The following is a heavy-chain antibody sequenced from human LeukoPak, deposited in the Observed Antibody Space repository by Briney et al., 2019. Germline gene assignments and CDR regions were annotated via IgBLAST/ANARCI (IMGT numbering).Heavy chain of an antibody. J-gene: IGHJ6*02. CDR1: GYTFTGYY. V-gene: IGHV1-2*06. CDR3: ARDGASGWLYYYYYGMDV. D-gene: IGHD6-19*01. CDR2: INPNSGGT. Sequence: ASVKVSCKASGYTFTGYYMHWVRQAPGQGLEWMGRINPNSGGTNYAQKFQGRVTMTRDTSISTAYMELSRLRSDDTAVYYCARDGASGWLYYYYYGMDVWGQGTTVTVSS.